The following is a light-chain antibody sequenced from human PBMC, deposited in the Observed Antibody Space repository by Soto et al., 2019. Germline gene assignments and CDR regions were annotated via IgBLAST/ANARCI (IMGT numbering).Light chain of an antibody. CDR3: QCSDRRLSGVV. Sequence: QSVLTQPPSVSGAPGQRVTISCTGSSSNIGAGYDVHWYQQLPGTAPKLLIYGNSNRPSGVPDRFSGSKSGTSASLAITGVQAEDEADYYCQCSDRRLSGVVFGGGTKLTVL. J-gene: IGLJ2*01. CDR2: GNS. V-gene: IGLV1-40*01. CDR1: SSNIGAGYD.